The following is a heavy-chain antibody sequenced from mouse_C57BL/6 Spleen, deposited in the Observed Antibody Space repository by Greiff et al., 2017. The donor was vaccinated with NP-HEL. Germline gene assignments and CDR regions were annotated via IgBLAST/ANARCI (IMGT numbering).Heavy chain of an antibody. D-gene: IGHD2-10*02. CDR3: ARVGYESFYAMDY. CDR2: ISDGGSYT. Sequence: EVQLVESGGGLVKPGGSLKLSCAASGFTFSSYAMSWVRQTPEKRLEWVATISDGGSYTYYPDNVKGRFTISRDNAKNNLYLQMSHLKSEDTAMYYCARVGYESFYAMDYWGQGTSVTVSS. CDR1: GFTFSSYA. J-gene: IGHJ4*01. V-gene: IGHV5-4*01.